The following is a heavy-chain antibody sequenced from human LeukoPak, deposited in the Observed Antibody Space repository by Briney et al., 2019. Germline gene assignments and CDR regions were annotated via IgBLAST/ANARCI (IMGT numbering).Heavy chain of an antibody. D-gene: IGHD2/OR15-2a*01. CDR2: INPSGGST. V-gene: IGHV1-46*01. CDR3: AREGRMVSIYYYMDV. Sequence: GASVKVSCKASGYTFTGYYMHWVRQAPGQGLEWMGIINPSGGSTSYAQKFQGRVTMTRDTSTSTVYMELSSLRSEDTAVYYCAREGRMVSIYYYMDVWGKGTTVTVSS. CDR1: GYTFTGYY. J-gene: IGHJ6*03.